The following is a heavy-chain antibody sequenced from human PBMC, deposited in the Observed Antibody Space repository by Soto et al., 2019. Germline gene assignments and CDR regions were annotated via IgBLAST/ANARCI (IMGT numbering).Heavy chain of an antibody. V-gene: IGHV4-39*01. D-gene: IGHD6-6*01. CDR2: IYYSGST. Sequence: QLQLQESGPGLVKPSETLSLTCTVSGGSISSSSYYWGWIRQPPGKGLEWIGSIYYSGSTYYNPSLKSRVIISVETSKNQFSLKLSFVSGADTVVYYCVRPIKGRCSSSSDEGDYYNYMDVWGKGTTVTVSS. CDR1: GGSISSSSYY. CDR3: VRPIKGRCSSSSDEGDYYNYMDV. J-gene: IGHJ6*03.